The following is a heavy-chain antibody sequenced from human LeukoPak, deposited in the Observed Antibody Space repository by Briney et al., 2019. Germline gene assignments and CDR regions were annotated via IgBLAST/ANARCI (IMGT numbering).Heavy chain of an antibody. J-gene: IGHJ4*02. Sequence: ASVKVSCKASGYTFSSCAINWVRQAPGQGLEYMGWIDTKTGNPTYAQGFTGRFVFSLDTSVSSAYLQISSLKAEDTAVYYCAIHPSDSSGYFSYWGQGALVTVSS. V-gene: IGHV7-4-1*02. CDR1: GYTFSSCA. CDR3: AIHPSDSSGYFSY. D-gene: IGHD3-22*01. CDR2: IDTKTGNP.